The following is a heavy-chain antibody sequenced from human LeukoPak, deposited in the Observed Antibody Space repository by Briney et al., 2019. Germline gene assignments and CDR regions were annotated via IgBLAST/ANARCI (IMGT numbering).Heavy chain of an antibody. CDR3: DF. CDR1: GYTLSDLS. D-gene: IGHD5-12*01. Sequence: ASVKVSCKISGYTLSDLSIHWVRQSPGKGPEWIGGSDPEDGEPVYLQKLEGRVTMTEDTSTDTAYCATVWPRLNSAYDAQFDFWGQGTLVTVSS. J-gene: IGHJ4*02. V-gene: IGHV1-24*01. CDR2: SDPEDGEP.